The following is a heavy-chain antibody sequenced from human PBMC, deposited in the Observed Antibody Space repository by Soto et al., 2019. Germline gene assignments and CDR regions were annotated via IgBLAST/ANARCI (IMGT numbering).Heavy chain of an antibody. V-gene: IGHV1-69*06. CDR1: GGTFKNSA. J-gene: IGHJ4*02. D-gene: IGHD3-22*01. CDR3: ARIYYDSSGYAENY. CDR2: IMPIFRRA. Sequence: SVKVSCKASGGTFKNSAISWVRQVPGQGLEWMGGIMPIFRRADYAQKFQGRVTITADKSTSTVYMELSSLRSEDTAVYYCARIYYDSSGYAENYWGQGTLVTVSS.